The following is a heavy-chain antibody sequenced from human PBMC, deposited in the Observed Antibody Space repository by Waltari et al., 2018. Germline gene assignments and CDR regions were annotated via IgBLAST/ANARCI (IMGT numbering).Heavy chain of an antibody. D-gene: IGHD7-27*01. CDR3: AGTGDPDY. V-gene: IGHV4-38-2*02. Sequence: QVQLQESGPGLVKPSATLSLTCTVSGYSISSGYYWGWIRQPPGKGLEWIGSIYHSGSTYYNPSLKSRVTISVDTSKNQFSLKLSSVTAADTAVYYCAGTGDPDYWGQGTLVTVSS. CDR1: GYSISSGYY. CDR2: IYHSGST. J-gene: IGHJ4*02.